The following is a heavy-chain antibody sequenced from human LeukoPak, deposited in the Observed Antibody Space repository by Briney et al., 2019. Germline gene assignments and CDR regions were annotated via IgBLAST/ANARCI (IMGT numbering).Heavy chain of an antibody. D-gene: IGHD4-11*01. J-gene: IGHJ4*02. CDR1: GFTFSSYW. CDR3: VREPPTNRDNSNYEN. V-gene: IGHV3-7*01. Sequence: GGSLRLSCAASGFTFSSYWMSWVRQAPGKGLEWVANIKQDGSEKYYVDSVKGRFTISRDNAKNSLYLQMNSLRVEDTAVYNCVREPPTNRDNSNYENWGQGTLVTVSS. CDR2: IKQDGSEK.